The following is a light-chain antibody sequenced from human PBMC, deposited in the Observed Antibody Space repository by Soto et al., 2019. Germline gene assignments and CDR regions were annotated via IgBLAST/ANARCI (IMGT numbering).Light chain of an antibody. J-gene: IGKJ1*01. V-gene: IGKV3-20*01. CDR3: KQYGSSGK. CDR1: QSVGSH. CDR2: GAS. Sequence: EIVMTQSPGTLSVSPGEIATLSCRASQSVGSHLAWYQQRPGQAPRLLIYGASYRATGIPARFSGSGSGRDFTLTISRLEPEDFAVYYCKQYGSSGKFGQGTKVDIK.